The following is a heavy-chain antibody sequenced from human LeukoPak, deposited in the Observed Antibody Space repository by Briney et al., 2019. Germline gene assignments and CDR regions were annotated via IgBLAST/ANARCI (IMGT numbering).Heavy chain of an antibody. CDR1: GFTFSSYA. D-gene: IGHD6-19*01. V-gene: IGHV3-23*01. J-gene: IGHJ4*02. CDR2: ISGSGGST. CDR3: AKAREWLTIPLDY. Sequence: SGGSLRLSCAASGFTFSSYAMSWVRQAPGKGLEWVSAISGSGGSTYYADSVKGRFTISRDNSKNTLYLQMNSLRAEDTAVYYCAKAREWLTIPLDYWGQGTLVTVSS.